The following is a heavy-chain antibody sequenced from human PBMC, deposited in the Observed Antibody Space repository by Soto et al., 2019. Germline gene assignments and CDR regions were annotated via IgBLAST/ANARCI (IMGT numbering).Heavy chain of an antibody. CDR2: IYYSGST. CDR1: GGSISSYY. V-gene: IGHV4-59*01. Sequence: SETLSLTCTVSGGSISSYYWSWIRQPPGKGLEWIGYIYYSGSTNYNPSLKSRVTISVDTSKNQFSLKLSSVTAADTAVYYCARSRGSSWYAFWFDPWGQGTLVTVSS. D-gene: IGHD6-13*01. J-gene: IGHJ5*02. CDR3: ARSRGSSWYAFWFDP.